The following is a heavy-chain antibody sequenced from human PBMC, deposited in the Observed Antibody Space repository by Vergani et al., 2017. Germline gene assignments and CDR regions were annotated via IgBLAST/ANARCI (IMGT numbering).Heavy chain of an antibody. CDR1: GFTFSSYA. CDR2: ISGSGGST. Sequence: EVQLLESGGGLVQPGGSLRLSCAASGFTFSSYAMSWVRQAPGKGLEWVSAISGSGGSTYYADSVKGRFTISRDNSKNTLYLQMNSLRAEDTAVYYCARGRMPYSSYIDYWGQGTLVTVSS. V-gene: IGHV3-23*01. J-gene: IGHJ4*02. CDR3: ARGRMPYSSYIDY. D-gene: IGHD6-13*01.